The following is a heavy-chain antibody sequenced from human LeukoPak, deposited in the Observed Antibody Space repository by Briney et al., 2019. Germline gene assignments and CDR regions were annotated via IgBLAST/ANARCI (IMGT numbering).Heavy chain of an antibody. J-gene: IGHJ4*02. V-gene: IGHV3-30*18. CDR2: ISYDGSNK. Sequence: GRSLRLSCAASGFTFSSYGMHWVRQAPGKGLEWVAVISYDGSNKYYADSVKGRFTISRDNSKNTLYLRMNSLRAEDTAVYYCAKGGSYYDYWGQGTLVTVSS. D-gene: IGHD3-16*01. CDR3: AKGGSYYDY. CDR1: GFTFSSYG.